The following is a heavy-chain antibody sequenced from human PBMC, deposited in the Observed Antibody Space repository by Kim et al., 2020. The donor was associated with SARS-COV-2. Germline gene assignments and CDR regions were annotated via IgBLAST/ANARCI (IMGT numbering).Heavy chain of an antibody. CDR1: GFTFSSYA. Sequence: GGSLRLSCAASGFTFSSYAMSWVRQAPGKGLEWVSAISGSGGSTYYADSVKGRFTISRDNSKNTLYLQMNSLRAEDTAVYYCAKGLAVVVGFYYYYGMDVWGQGTTVTVSS. J-gene: IGHJ6*02. CDR2: ISGSGGST. CDR3: AKGLAVVVGFYYYYGMDV. V-gene: IGHV3-23*01. D-gene: IGHD2-15*01.